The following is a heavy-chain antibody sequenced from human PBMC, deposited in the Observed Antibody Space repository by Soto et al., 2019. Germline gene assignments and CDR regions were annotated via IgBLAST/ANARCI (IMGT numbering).Heavy chain of an antibody. D-gene: IGHD4-17*01. CDR2: IYYSGST. Sequence: PSETLSLTCTVSGGSISSYYWSWIRQPPGKGLEWIGYIYYSGSTNYNPSLKSRVTISVDTSKNQFSLKLSSVTAADTAVYYCARLFPSPWVTSPYYYYMDVWGKGTTVTVSS. V-gene: IGHV4-59*08. CDR1: GGSISSYY. CDR3: ARLFPSPWVTSPYYYYMDV. J-gene: IGHJ6*03.